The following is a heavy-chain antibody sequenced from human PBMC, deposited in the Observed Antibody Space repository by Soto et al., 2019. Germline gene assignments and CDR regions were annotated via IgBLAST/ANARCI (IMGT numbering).Heavy chain of an antibody. CDR2: ISSSSSYI. V-gene: IGHV3-21*01. J-gene: IGHJ4*02. CDR1: GFTFSSYS. Sequence: GGSLRLSCAASGFTFSSYSMNWVRQAPGKGLEWVSSISSSSSYIYYADSVKGRFTISRDNAKNSLYLQMNSLRAEDTAVYYCARGGPITIFGVVIDFDYWGQGTLVTVSS. CDR3: ARGGPITIFGVVIDFDY. D-gene: IGHD3-3*01.